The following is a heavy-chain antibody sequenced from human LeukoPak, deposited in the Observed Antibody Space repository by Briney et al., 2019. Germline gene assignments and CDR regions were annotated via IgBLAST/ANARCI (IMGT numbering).Heavy chain of an antibody. D-gene: IGHD5-18*01. CDR1: GFTFSSYS. CDR3: AKDFDVDTAIISYFDC. V-gene: IGHV3-48*01. J-gene: IGHJ4*02. CDR2: ISSSSSTI. Sequence: PGGSLRLSCAASGFTFSSYSMNWVRQAPGKGLEWVSYISSSSSTIYYADSVKGRFTISRDNSKNTLYLQVNSLRAEDTAVYFCAKDFDVDTAIISYFDCWGQGTLVTVSS.